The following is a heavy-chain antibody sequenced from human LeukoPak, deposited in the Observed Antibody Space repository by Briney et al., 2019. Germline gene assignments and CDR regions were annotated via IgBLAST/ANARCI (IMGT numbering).Heavy chain of an antibody. J-gene: IGHJ6*03. CDR1: GFTFSSYS. Sequence: GGSLRLSCAASGFTFSSYSMNWVRQAPGKGMEWVSSISSSSSYIYYADSVKGRFTISRDNAKNSLYLQMNSLRAEDTAVYYCARVTGYYYYMDVWGKGTTVTVSS. CDR3: ARVTGYYYYMDV. V-gene: IGHV3-21*01. D-gene: IGHD3-10*01. CDR2: ISSSSSYI.